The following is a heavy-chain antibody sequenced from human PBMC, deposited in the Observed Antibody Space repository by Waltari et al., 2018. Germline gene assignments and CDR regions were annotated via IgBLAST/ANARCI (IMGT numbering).Heavy chain of an antibody. CDR1: GYTLTELS. V-gene: IGHV1-24*01. Sequence: QVQLVQSGAEVKKPGASVKVSCKVSGYTLTELSMHWVRQAPGKGLEWMGGFDPEDGETIYAQKFQGRVTITADESTSTAYMELSSLRSEDTAVYYCAVRSSWYDEYWFDPWGQGTLVTVSS. CDR3: AVRSSWYDEYWFDP. J-gene: IGHJ5*02. CDR2: FDPEDGET. D-gene: IGHD6-13*01.